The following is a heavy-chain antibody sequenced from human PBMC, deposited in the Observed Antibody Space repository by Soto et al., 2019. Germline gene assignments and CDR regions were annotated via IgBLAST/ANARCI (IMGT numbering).Heavy chain of an antibody. J-gene: IGHJ5*02. CDR2: ISWDGGST. D-gene: IGHD3-10*01. CDR3: AKDMHKALPSPLLWCGDGPLWFDP. CDR1: GFTFDDYT. V-gene: IGHV3-43*01. Sequence: EVQLVESGGVVVQPGGSLRLSCADSGFTFDDYTMHWVRQAPGKGLEWVSLISWDGGSTYYADSVKGRFTISRDNSKNSLYLQMNSLRTEDTALYYCAKDMHKALPSPLLWCGDGPLWFDPWGQGTLVTVSS.